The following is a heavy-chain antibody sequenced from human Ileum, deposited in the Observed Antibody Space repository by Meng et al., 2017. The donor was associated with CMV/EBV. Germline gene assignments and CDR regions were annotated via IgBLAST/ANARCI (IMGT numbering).Heavy chain of an antibody. V-gene: IGHV1-2*02. J-gene: IGHJ5*02. Sequence: QVQLSQSGAEVKKPGASVKVSCNASGYTFNDRYIHWVRQAPGQGPECLGWIIPKDGDTDYTESFQGRVTLTRDTSITPAYMELHNLKSDDTAIYYCARENWVYDLWGQGTLVTVSS. CDR3: ARENWVYDL. CDR1: GYTFNDRY. CDR2: IIPKDGDT. D-gene: IGHD2/OR15-2a*01.